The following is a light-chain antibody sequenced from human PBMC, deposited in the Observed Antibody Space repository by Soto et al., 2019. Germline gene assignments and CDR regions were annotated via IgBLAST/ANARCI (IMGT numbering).Light chain of an antibody. CDR2: ETS. CDR3: QQYGSSRT. Sequence: EIVLTQSPGALSLSPGERATLSCRASQSVGSSYLAWYQQTPGQAPRLLMYETSSRATGIPDRFSGSGSGTDFTLTISRLEPEDFAVYYCQQYGSSRTFGQGTKV. CDR1: QSVGSSY. J-gene: IGKJ1*01. V-gene: IGKV3-20*01.